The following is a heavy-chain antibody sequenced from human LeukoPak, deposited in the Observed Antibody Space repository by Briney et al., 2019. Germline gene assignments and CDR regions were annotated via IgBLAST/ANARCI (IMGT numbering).Heavy chain of an antibody. Sequence: GASVKVSCKASGYTFTSYYMHWVRQAPGQGLEWMGRIIPILGIANYAQKFQGRVTITADKSTSTAYMELSSLRSEDTAVYYCARAYGSGSYYRYNWFDPWGQGTLVTVSS. CDR3: ARAYGSGSYYRYNWFDP. CDR1: GYTFTSYY. J-gene: IGHJ5*02. D-gene: IGHD3-10*01. CDR2: IIPILGIA. V-gene: IGHV1-69*04.